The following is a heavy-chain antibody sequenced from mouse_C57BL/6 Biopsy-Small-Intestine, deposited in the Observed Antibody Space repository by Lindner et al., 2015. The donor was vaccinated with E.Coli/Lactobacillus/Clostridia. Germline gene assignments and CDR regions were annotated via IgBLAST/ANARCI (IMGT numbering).Heavy chain of an antibody. D-gene: IGHD1-1*01. CDR2: IDPEDGES. V-gene: IGHV14-2*01. J-gene: IGHJ2*01. Sequence: VQLQESGAELVKPGASVKLSCTASGFNIKDYYMHWVKQKTEQGLEWIGRIDPEDGESKYAPKFQGKATITADTSSNTAYLRLSSLTSEDTAVYYCAREFITTVVYYFDYWGPRHHSHSLL. CDR3: AREFITTVVYYFDY. CDR1: GFNIKDYY.